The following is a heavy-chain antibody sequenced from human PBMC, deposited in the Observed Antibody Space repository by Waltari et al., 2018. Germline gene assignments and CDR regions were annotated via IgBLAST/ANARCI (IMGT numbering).Heavy chain of an antibody. V-gene: IGHV4-59*01. J-gene: IGHJ6*03. CDR3: ARDKGSSWSKYYYYMDV. CDR2: IYYSGST. Sequence: QVQLQESGPGLVKPSETLSLTCTVSGGSISSYYWSWIRQPPGKGLEWIGYIYYSGSTNYNPSRKSRVTISVDTSKNQFSLKLSSVTAADTAVYYCARDKGSSWSKYYYYMDVWGKGTTVTVSS. CDR1: GGSISSYY. D-gene: IGHD6-13*01.